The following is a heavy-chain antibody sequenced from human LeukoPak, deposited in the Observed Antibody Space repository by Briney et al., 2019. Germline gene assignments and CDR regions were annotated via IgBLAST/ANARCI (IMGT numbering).Heavy chain of an antibody. CDR3: ARNYLGVSQDKNWNYPLGY. V-gene: IGHV1-2*02. Sequence: ASVKVSCKASGYTFTGYYMHWVRQAPGQGLEWMGWINPNSGGTNYAQKFQGRVTMTRDTSISTAYMELSRLRSDDTAVYYCARNYLGVSQDKNWNYPLGYWGQGTLVTVSS. CDR2: INPNSGGT. D-gene: IGHD1-7*01. CDR1: GYTFTGYY. J-gene: IGHJ4*02.